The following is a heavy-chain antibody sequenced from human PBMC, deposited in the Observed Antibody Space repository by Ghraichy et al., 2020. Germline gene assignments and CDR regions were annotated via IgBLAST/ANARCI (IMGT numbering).Heavy chain of an antibody. CDR3: ARGASGCDY. Sequence: GGSLRLSCAASGFLFSDHHMDWVRQTPGKGLEWVGRVRKKANGDTTIYAASVKGRFIISRDDSKNSLYLQMNSLKTEETAVYYCARGASGCDYWGQGTLVTVSS. D-gene: IGHD6-25*01. V-gene: IGHV3-72*01. CDR2: VRKKANGDTT. J-gene: IGHJ4*02. CDR1: GFLFSDHH.